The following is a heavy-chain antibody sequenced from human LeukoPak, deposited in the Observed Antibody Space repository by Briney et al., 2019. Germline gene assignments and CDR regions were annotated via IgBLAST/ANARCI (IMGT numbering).Heavy chain of an antibody. CDR2: ISSNGGST. Sequence: GGSLRLSCAASGFTFSSYAMHWVRQAPGKGLEYVSAISSNGGSTYYANSVKGRFTISRDNSKNTLYLQMGSLRAEDMAVYYCARGDQLGYCTNGVCYFDAFDIWGQGTMVTVSS. D-gene: IGHD2-8*01. CDR1: GFTFSSYA. V-gene: IGHV3-64*01. J-gene: IGHJ3*02. CDR3: ARGDQLGYCTNGVCYFDAFDI.